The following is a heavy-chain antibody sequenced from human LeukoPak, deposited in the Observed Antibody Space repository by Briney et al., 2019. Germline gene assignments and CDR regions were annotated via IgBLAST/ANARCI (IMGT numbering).Heavy chain of an antibody. CDR2: IIPIFGTA. Sequence: ASVKVSCKASGGTFSSYAISWVRQAPGQGLEWMGGIIPIFGTANYAQKFQGRVTITTDESTSTAYMELSSLRSEDTAVYYCARGAAVDTAMARFDPWGQGTLVTVSS. V-gene: IGHV1-69*05. D-gene: IGHD5-18*01. J-gene: IGHJ5*02. CDR3: ARGAAVDTAMARFDP. CDR1: GGTFSSYA.